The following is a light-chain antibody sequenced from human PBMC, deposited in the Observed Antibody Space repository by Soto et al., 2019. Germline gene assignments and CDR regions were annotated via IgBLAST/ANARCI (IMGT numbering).Light chain of an antibody. CDR1: SSDVGGYNY. Sequence: QSVLTQPPSASGSPGQSVTISCTGTSSDVGGYNYVSWYQHHPGKAPKLMIYEVNKRPSGVPDRFSGSKSGNTASLTVSGLQADDEADYYCNSYTGWIYVFGTGTKLTVL. J-gene: IGLJ1*01. CDR2: EVN. V-gene: IGLV2-8*01. CDR3: NSYTGWIYV.